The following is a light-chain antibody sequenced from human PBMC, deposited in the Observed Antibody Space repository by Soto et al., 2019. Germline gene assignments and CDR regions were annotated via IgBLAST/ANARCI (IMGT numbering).Light chain of an antibody. Sequence: QSALTQPPSASGSPGQSVTISCTGTSSDVGGYNYVSWYQQHPGKAPKLMIYEVSKRPSGVPDRFSGSKSGNTASLTVSGLQAEDEADYYCNSYAGVNNHVFGTGTKVTVL. CDR1: SSDVGGYNY. V-gene: IGLV2-8*01. CDR2: EVS. CDR3: NSYAGVNNHV. J-gene: IGLJ1*01.